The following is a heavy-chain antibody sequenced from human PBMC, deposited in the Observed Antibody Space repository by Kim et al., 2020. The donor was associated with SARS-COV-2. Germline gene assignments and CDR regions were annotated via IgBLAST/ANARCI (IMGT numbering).Heavy chain of an antibody. V-gene: IGHV4-39*01. Sequence: YYNPSLKSRVTIAVDTSKNQCSLKLSSVTAADTAVYYCARVSSGWYYFDYWGQGTLVTVSS. CDR3: ARVSSGWYYFDY. J-gene: IGHJ4*02. D-gene: IGHD6-19*01.